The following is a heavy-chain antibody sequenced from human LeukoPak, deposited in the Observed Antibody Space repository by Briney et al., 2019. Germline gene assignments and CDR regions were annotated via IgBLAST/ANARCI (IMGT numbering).Heavy chain of an antibody. CDR2: INHSGST. V-gene: IGHV4-34*01. CDR3: ARVGALCSSTSCYLNWFDP. D-gene: IGHD2-2*01. CDR1: GVSFSGYY. Sequence: SETLSLTCAVYGVSFSGYYWSWIRQPPGKGLEWIGEINHSGSTNYNPSLKSRVTISVDTSKNQFSLKLSSVTAADTAVYYCARVGALCSSTSCYLNWFDPWGQGTLVTVSS. J-gene: IGHJ5*02.